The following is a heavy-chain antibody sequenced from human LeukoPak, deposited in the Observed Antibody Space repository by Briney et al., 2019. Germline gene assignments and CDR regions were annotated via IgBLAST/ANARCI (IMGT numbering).Heavy chain of an antibody. D-gene: IGHD5-12*01. CDR2: INSDGSST. J-gene: IGHJ6*03. V-gene: IGHV3-74*01. CDR3: VSGYDNYYYYYYMDV. CDR1: GFTFSSYW. Sequence: GGSLRLSCAASGFTFSSYWMHWVRQAPGKGLVWVSRINSDGSSTSYADSVKGRFTISRDNAKNTLHLQMNSLSAEDTAVYYCVSGYDNYYYYYYMDVWGKGTTVTVSS.